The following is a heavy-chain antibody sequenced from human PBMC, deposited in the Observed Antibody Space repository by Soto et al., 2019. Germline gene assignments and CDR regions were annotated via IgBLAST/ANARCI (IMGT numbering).Heavy chain of an antibody. J-gene: IGHJ4*02. CDR3: ARGSQYYYDSSGYYSW. CDR1: GDSVSSNSAA. Sequence: SQTLSLTCAISGDSVSSNSAAWNWIRQSPSRGLEWLGRTYYRSQWYDDYAVSVKSRITINPDTSENQFSLHLNSVTPEDTAVYYCARGSQYYYDSSGYYSWWGQGTLVTVS. D-gene: IGHD3-22*01. CDR2: TYYRSQWYD. V-gene: IGHV6-1*01.